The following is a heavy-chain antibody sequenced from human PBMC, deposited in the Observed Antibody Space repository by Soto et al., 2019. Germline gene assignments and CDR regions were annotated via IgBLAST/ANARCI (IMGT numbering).Heavy chain of an antibody. Sequence: GGSLRLSCAASGFTFSSYAMHWVRQAPGKGLEYVSGIRSYGGSTYYANSVKGRFTISRDNSKNTLYLQMGSLRAEDMAVYYCARGYCRGGSCYDYYYYYMDVWGKGTTVTVSS. J-gene: IGHJ6*03. CDR3: ARGYCRGGSCYDYYYYYMDV. CDR1: GFTFSSYA. V-gene: IGHV3-64*01. CDR2: IRSYGGST. D-gene: IGHD2-15*01.